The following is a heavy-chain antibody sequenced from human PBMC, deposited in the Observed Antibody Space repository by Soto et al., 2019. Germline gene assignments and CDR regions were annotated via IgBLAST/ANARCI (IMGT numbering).Heavy chain of an antibody. Sequence: QVQLVESGGGLVKPGGSLRLSCAASGFTFSDYYMSWIRQAPGKGLEWVSYISRSSSYTNYADSVNGRFTTSRDNAKNSLYLQMNSLRADATAVYYCAGGGGSYLPDYWGQGTLVTVSS. J-gene: IGHJ4*02. D-gene: IGHD1-26*01. CDR2: ISRSSSYT. CDR1: GFTFSDYY. V-gene: IGHV3-11*05. CDR3: AGGGGSYLPDY.